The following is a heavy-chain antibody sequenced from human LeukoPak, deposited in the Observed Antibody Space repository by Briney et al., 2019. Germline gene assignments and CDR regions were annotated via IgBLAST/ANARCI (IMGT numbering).Heavy chain of an antibody. Sequence: PGGSLRLSCAASQFIFSSHTMNWVRQAPGKGLEWVSSLSSSGTYIYYADSVKGRFTISRDNAKDSLYLQMNRLRVEDTAVYYCAREPVGDKSFDYWGQGTLVTVSS. CDR3: AREPVGDKSFDY. CDR2: LSSSGTYI. J-gene: IGHJ4*02. V-gene: IGHV3-21*01. D-gene: IGHD1-26*01. CDR1: QFIFSSHT.